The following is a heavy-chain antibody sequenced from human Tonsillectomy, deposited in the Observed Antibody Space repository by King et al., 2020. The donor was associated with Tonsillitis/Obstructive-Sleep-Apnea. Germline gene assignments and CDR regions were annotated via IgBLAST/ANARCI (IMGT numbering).Heavy chain of an antibody. D-gene: IGHD6-19*01. V-gene: IGHV3-30*04. CDR3: ARSIQGWHYFDY. CDR2: ISYDGSNK. J-gene: IGHJ4*02. Sequence: QVQLVESGGGVVQPGRSLRLSCAASGFKFSSYAMHWVRQAPGKGLEWVAFISYDGSNKYYADSVKGRFTISRDNSKNTLFLQMNNLRVEDTAVYYCARSIQGWHYFDYWGQGTLVTVSS. CDR1: GFKFSSYA.